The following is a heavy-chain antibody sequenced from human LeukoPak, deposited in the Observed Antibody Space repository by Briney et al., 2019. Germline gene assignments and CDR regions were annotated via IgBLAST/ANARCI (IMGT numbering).Heavy chain of an antibody. CDR1: GGSISSYY. CDR2: IYYSGST. V-gene: IGHV4-59*01. CDR3: ARAGGSGYYGFDY. D-gene: IGHD3-22*01. J-gene: IGHJ4*02. Sequence: PSETLSLTCTVSGGSISSYYWSWIRQPPGKGLEWIGYIYYSGSTNYNPSLKSRVTISVDTSKNQFSLKLSSVTAADTAVYYCARAGGSGYYGFDYWGQGTLVTVSS.